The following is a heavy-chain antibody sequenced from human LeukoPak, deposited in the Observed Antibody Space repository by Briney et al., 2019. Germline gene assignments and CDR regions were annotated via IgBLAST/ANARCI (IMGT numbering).Heavy chain of an antibody. V-gene: IGHV4-34*01. J-gene: IGHJ6*02. CDR1: GGSFSGYY. D-gene: IGHD3-9*01. CDR2: INHSGST. Sequence: PSETLSLTCAVYGGSFSGYYWSWIRQPPGKGLEWIGEINHSGSTNYNPSLKSRVTISVDTSKNQFSLKLSSVTAADTAVYYCAREKEILTGYSGMDVWGQGTTVTVSS. CDR3: AREKEILTGYSGMDV.